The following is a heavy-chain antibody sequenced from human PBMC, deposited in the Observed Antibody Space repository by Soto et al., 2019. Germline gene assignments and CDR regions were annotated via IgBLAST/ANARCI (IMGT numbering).Heavy chain of an antibody. D-gene: IGHD1-26*01. CDR2: IYYSGST. CDR1: GGSISSSGSY. CDR3: ARPSPHRLLGAIGWAFAFDI. J-gene: IGHJ3*02. Sequence: SETLSLTCTVSGGSISSSGSYWGLVRQPPGKGLEWIGSIYYSGSTYYNPSLKSRVTISVDTSKNQFSLKLSSVTAADTAVYYCARPSPHRLLGAIGWAFAFDIWGQGTMVTVSS. V-gene: IGHV4-39*01.